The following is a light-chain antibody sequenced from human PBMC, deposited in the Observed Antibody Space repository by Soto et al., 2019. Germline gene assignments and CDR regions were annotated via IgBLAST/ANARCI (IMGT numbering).Light chain of an antibody. CDR2: GAS. CDR1: QSVGNNY. CDR3: QQYGSSGT. Sequence: EVVLTQSPCTLSLSPGERATLSCRASQSVGNNYLAWYQQKPGQAPRLLIYGASNRATGIPDRFSGSGSGTDFTLTISRLEPEDFAVYYCQQYGSSGTFGQGTKVAIK. V-gene: IGKV3-20*01. J-gene: IGKJ1*01.